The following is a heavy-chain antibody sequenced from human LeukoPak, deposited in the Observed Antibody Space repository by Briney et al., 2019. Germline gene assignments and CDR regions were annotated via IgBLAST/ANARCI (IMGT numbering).Heavy chain of an antibody. Sequence: GGSLRLSCAASGFTFSSYSMNWVRQAPGKGLEWVSYISSSSSTIYYADSVKGRFTISRDNAKNSLYLQMNSLRAEDTAVYYCARDPNYDSSGHWGQGTLVTVSS. J-gene: IGHJ4*02. D-gene: IGHD3-22*01. CDR1: GFTFSSYS. CDR2: ISSSSSTI. CDR3: ARDPNYDSSGH. V-gene: IGHV3-48*01.